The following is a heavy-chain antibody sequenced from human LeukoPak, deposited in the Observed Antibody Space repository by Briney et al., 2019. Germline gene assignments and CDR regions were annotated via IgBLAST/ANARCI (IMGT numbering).Heavy chain of an antibody. Sequence: GASVKVSCKASGYTFTSYDINWVRQATGQGLEWMGWMNPNSGNTGYAQKFQGRVTMTRNTSISTAYMELSSLRSEDTAVYYCARVEMATGGYYFDYWGQGTLVTVPS. J-gene: IGHJ4*02. CDR3: ARVEMATGGYYFDY. V-gene: IGHV1-8*01. CDR2: MNPNSGNT. CDR1: GYTFTSYD. D-gene: IGHD5-24*01.